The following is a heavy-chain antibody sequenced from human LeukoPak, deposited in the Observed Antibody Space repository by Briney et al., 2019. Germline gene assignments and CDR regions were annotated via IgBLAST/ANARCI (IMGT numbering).Heavy chain of an antibody. V-gene: IGHV3-53*01. D-gene: IGHD3-10*01. CDR2: IYSSGSS. J-gene: IGHJ5*02. Sequence: PGGSLRLSCAASGFTVSSNYMSWVRQAPGKGLEWVSLIYSSGSSYYADSVKGRFTISRDNSKNTLYLQMNSLRVEDTAVYNCAKDIRGSGSYGWFDPWGQGTLVTVSS. CDR1: GFTVSSNY. CDR3: AKDIRGSGSYGWFDP.